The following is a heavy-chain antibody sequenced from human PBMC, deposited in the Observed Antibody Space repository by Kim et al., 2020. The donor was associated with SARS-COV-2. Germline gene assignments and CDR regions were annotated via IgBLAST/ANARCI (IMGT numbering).Heavy chain of an antibody. J-gene: IGHJ3*01. CDR3: AKSEASYVIEGLDV. D-gene: IGHD3-16*01. CDR2: IKGGGGYT. V-gene: IGHV3-23*01. CDR1: GFTFSNYL. Sequence: GGSLRLSCSASGFTFSNYLLNWVRQAPGKGLEWVSSIKGGGGYTFYADSVKGRFTISRDNPKNTLYLQMNSLRAEDTAIYYCAKSEASYVIEGLDVWGRGTIVSVSS.